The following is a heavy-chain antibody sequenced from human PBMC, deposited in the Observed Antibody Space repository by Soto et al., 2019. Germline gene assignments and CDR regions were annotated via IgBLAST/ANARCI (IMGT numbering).Heavy chain of an antibody. J-gene: IGHJ4*02. Sequence: ASVKVSCKASGYTFTGYYMHWVRQAPGQGLEWMGWINPNSGGTNYAQKFQGRVTMTRDTSISTAYMELSRLRTDDSAVYYCARGWELIHFYFDSWGQRTLVTVSS. CDR1: GYTFTGYY. CDR3: ARGWELIHFYFDS. D-gene: IGHD1-26*01. CDR2: INPNSGGT. V-gene: IGHV1-2*02.